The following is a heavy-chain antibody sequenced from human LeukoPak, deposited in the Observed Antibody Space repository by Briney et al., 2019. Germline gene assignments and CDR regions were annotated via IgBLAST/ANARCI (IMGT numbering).Heavy chain of an antibody. CDR3: ARPTHRLTVTTPIDY. Sequence: ASVKVSCKPSGYTFTGFYIHWVRQAPGQGLEWMGWINPYTGATKYSQNFSDRVTMTRDTSISTAYMELSSLKSDDTAVYYCARPTHRLTVTTPIDYWAQATLVTVSS. D-gene: IGHD4-17*01. CDR2: INPYTGAT. CDR1: GYTFTGFY. V-gene: IGHV1-2*02. J-gene: IGHJ4*02.